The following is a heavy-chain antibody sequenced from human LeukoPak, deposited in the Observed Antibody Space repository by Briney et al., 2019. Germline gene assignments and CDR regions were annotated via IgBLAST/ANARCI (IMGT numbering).Heavy chain of an antibody. CDR2: INAGNGNT. J-gene: IGHJ4*02. Sequence: ASVTVSCMASGYTFTSYAMHWVRQAPGQRLEWMAWINAGNGNTKYSQEFQGTVTINRDTLARTAYMELSSLRSEDTAWYYCATIRAAAGTTGVLYFDYWGQGTLVTVSS. CDR1: GYTFTSYA. V-gene: IGHV1-3*03. CDR3: ATIRAAAGTTGVLYFDY. D-gene: IGHD6-13*01.